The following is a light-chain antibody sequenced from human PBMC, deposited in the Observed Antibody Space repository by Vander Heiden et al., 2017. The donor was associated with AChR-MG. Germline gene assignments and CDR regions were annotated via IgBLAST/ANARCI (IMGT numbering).Light chain of an antibody. V-gene: IGKV4-1*01. CDR1: QSVLYSSNNKNY. CDR2: WAS. CDR3: QQYYSTPRT. Sequence: IVMTQPPDPPPGSLGERATINCKSSQSVLYSSNNKNYLAWYQQKPGQPPKLLIYWASTRESGVPDRFSGSGSGTDFTLTISSLQAEDVAVYYCQQYYSTPRTFGPGTKVDIK. J-gene: IGKJ3*01.